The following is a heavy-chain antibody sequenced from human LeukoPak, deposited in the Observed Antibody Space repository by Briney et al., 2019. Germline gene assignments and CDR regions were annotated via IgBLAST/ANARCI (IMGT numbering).Heavy chain of an antibody. J-gene: IGHJ4*02. CDR3: ARVMGSSWIIDY. V-gene: IGHV3-20*01. Sequence: RPGGSLRRTCAASGFTFDDYGMSWVRQAPGKGLEWVSGINWNGGSTGYADSVKGRFTISRDNAKNSLYLQMNSLRAEDTALYHCARVMGSSWIIDYWGQGTLVTVSS. CDR1: GFTFDDYG. CDR2: INWNGGST. D-gene: IGHD6-13*01.